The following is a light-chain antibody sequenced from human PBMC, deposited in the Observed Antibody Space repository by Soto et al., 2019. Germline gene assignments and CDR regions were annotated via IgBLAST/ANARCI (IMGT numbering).Light chain of an antibody. CDR3: TSRAGHSVV. Sequence: QSALTQPASASGSPGQSVTISCTGTSSDVGGGNYVSWYQQHPGKAPKLIIYEVSMRPSGVPDRFSGSKSANTASLTVSGLQAEDEADYYCTSRAGHSVVFGGGTKVTVL. V-gene: IGLV2-8*01. CDR1: SSDVGGGNY. J-gene: IGLJ2*01. CDR2: EVS.